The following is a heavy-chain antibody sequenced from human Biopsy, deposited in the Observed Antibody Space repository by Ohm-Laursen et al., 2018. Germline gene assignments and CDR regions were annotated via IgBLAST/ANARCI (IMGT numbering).Heavy chain of an antibody. Sequence: GTLSLTCTVSGGSINSYYWSWTRQPAGKGLEWIGRLFTSGTTNYSPSLNNRVTMSVDTSKNQFSLRLTSVTAADTAVYYCVRGGSGSFPFDYWGPGTLVTVSS. J-gene: IGHJ4*02. CDR1: GGSINSYY. V-gene: IGHV4-4*07. CDR2: LFTSGTT. CDR3: VRGGSGSFPFDY. D-gene: IGHD3-10*01.